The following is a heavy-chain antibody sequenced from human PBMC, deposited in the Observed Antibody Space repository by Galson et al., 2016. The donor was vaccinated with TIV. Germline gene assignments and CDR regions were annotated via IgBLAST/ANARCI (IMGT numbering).Heavy chain of an antibody. J-gene: IGHJ4*02. Sequence: QSGAEVTKPGESLKISCKASGYSLSSFWVGWVRQTPGKGLEWMGIIYPRDSDIKYSPSFQGQVTISADESVSTAYLQWSSLKASDTAIYYCARAPGYSGYSYGYFDSWGQGTLVTVSS. CDR3: ARAPGYSGYSYGYFDS. D-gene: IGHD5-18*01. CDR1: GYSLSSFW. V-gene: IGHV5-51*03. CDR2: IYPRDSDI.